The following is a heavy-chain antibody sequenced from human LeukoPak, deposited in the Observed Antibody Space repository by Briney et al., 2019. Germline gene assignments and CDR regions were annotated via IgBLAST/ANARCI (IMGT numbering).Heavy chain of an antibody. J-gene: IGHJ4*02. V-gene: IGHV4-39*01. CDR1: GGSISSGNYY. CDR3: ARHSSMTTGYIAY. D-gene: IGHD4-17*01. Sequence: SETLSLTCTVSGGSISSGNYYWGWIRQPLGKRLEWIGRIYYSGSTYYNPSLKSRVTISVDTSKDQFSLKLSSVTAADTAVYYCARHSSMTTGYIAYWGQGTLVTVSS. CDR2: IYYSGST.